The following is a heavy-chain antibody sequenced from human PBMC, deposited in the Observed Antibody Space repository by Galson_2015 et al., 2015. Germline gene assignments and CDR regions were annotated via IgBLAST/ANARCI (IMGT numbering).Heavy chain of an antibody. D-gene: IGHD4-17*01. J-gene: IGHJ4*02. CDR3: ARGTGTTVIKTVDY. CDR1: GFTFSSYV. Sequence: SLRLSCAASGFTFSSYVMNWVRQAPGKGLEWVALISNDGRNKFYADSVKGRFTISRDNSKNTLFLEMDTLRVEDTAIYYCARGTGTTVIKTVDYWGQGSLVTVSS. V-gene: IGHV3-30*04. CDR2: ISNDGRNK.